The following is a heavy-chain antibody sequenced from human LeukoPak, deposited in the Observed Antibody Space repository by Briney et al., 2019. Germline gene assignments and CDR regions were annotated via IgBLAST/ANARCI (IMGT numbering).Heavy chain of an antibody. CDR2: IYYSGTT. J-gene: IGHJ5*02. CDR1: GGSISSYY. D-gene: IGHD5-12*01. V-gene: IGHV4-59*01. Sequence: SETLSLTCTVSGGSISSYYWSWIRQPPGKGLEWIGYIYYSGTTNYNPSLKSRVTISVDTSKNQFSLKLSSVTAADTAVYYCARVVREWLRFGWFDPWGQGTLVTVSS. CDR3: ARVVREWLRFGWFDP.